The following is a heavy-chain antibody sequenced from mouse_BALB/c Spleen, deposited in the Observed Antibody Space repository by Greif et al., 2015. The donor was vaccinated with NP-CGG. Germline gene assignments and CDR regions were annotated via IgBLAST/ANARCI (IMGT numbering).Heavy chain of an antibody. Sequence: EVHLVESGGGLVQPGGSLRLSCATSGFTFTDYYMSWVRQPPGKALEWLGFIRNKANGYTTEYSASVEGRFTISRDNSQSILYLQMNTLRAEDSATYYCARGGNYFDYWGQGTTLTVSS. CDR3: ARGGNYFDY. V-gene: IGHV7-3*02. CDR1: GFTFTDYY. J-gene: IGHJ2*01. CDR2: IRNKANGYTT.